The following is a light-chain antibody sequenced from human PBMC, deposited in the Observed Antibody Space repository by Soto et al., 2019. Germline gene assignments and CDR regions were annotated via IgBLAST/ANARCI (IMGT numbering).Light chain of an antibody. J-gene: IGKJ4*01. CDR1: QSVSSNY. CDR2: GAS. CDR3: QQYHTSPPLT. Sequence: EIVLTQSPGTLSLSPGDRATLSCRASQSVSSNYLAWYQQKPGQAPRLLIYGASSRAAGIPDRFSGSGSGTDFTLTISRLEPEDFAVYYCQQYHTSPPLTFGGGTKVEIK. V-gene: IGKV3-20*01.